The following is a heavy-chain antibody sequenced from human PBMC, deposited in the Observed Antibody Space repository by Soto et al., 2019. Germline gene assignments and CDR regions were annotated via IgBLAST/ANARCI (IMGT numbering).Heavy chain of an antibody. Sequence: GGSLRLSCAASGFTFSSYAISWVRQANGKGLEWVSSISGSGGTPYYTGSVKGRFTISRDNSKNTLYLQMNSLRAEDTAVYYCAKQIKGITMIIVLDYWGQGTLVTVSS. CDR3: AKQIKGITMIIVLDY. CDR1: GFTFSSYA. D-gene: IGHD3-22*01. J-gene: IGHJ4*02. V-gene: IGHV3-23*01. CDR2: ISGSGGTP.